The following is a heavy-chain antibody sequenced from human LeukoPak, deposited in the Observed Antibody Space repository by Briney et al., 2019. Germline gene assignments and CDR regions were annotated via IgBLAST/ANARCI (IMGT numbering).Heavy chain of an antibody. Sequence: PGGSLRLSCAASGLTFGVSWMSWVRQAPGKGLQWVGNIKEDGSVKNYVDSVKGRLTISRDNAKSSLFLQMNNLRVEDTAVYYCVKDRGWKSFDYWGQGILFTSP. V-gene: IGHV3-7*01. CDR1: GLTFGVSW. J-gene: IGHJ4*02. D-gene: IGHD1-1*01. CDR2: IKEDGSVK. CDR3: VKDRGWKSFDY.